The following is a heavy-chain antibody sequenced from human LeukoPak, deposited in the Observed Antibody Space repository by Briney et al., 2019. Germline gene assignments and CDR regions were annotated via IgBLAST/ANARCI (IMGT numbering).Heavy chain of an antibody. V-gene: IGHV4-31*03. Sequence: SETLSLTCTVSGGSISSGGYYWSWIRQHPGKGLEWIGYIYYSGSTYYNPSLKSRVTISVDTSKNQFSLKLSSVTAADMAVYYCARESRYGSGSYSPPYYFDYWGQGTLVTVSS. J-gene: IGHJ4*02. D-gene: IGHD3-10*01. CDR2: IYYSGST. CDR1: GGSISSGGYY. CDR3: ARESRYGSGSYSPPYYFDY.